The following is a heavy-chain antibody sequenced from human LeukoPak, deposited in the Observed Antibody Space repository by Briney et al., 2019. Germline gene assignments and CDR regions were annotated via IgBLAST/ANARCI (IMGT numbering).Heavy chain of an antibody. V-gene: IGHV3-74*01. Sequence: GGSLRLSCAASVFTFSSYWMHWVRQAPGKGLVWVSRINSDWRSTSYADSVKGRFTISRDNAKNTLYLQMNSLRAEDTAVYYCARNTGYDYGYWGQGTLVTVSS. D-gene: IGHD5-12*01. J-gene: IGHJ4*02. CDR3: ARNTGYDYGY. CDR2: INSDWRST. CDR1: VFTFSSYW.